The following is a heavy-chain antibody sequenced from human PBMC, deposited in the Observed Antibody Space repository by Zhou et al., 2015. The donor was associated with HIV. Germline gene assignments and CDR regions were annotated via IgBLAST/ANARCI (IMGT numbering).Heavy chain of an antibody. CDR1: GDTFSSYS. V-gene: IGHV1-69*06. CDR3: ARDRGAARPDWRYFDL. D-gene: IGHD6-6*01. CDR2: IIPVLGTA. J-gene: IGHJ2*01. Sequence: QVQLLQSGAEVKKPDSSVRVSCKGSGDTFSSYSISWVRQAPGQGLEWMGGIIPVLGTANFAQKFQGRVAITADRSTSTAYMELRSLRSEDTAVYFCARDRGAARPDWRYFDLWGRGTLVIVSS.